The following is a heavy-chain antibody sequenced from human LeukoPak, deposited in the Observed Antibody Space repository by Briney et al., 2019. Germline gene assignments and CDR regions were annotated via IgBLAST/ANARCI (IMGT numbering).Heavy chain of an antibody. J-gene: IGHJ6*03. V-gene: IGHV4-4*07. CDR2: IYTSGST. CDR1: GYSISSGYY. D-gene: IGHD3-22*01. Sequence: SETLSLTCAVSGYSISSGYYWSWIRQPAGKGLEWIGRIYTSGSTNYNPSLKSRVTMSVDTSKNQFSLKLSSVTAADTAVYYCAREGMYYYDSSGYYSWDYYYYYYMDVWGKGTTVTVSS. CDR3: AREGMYYYDSSGYYSWDYYYYYYMDV.